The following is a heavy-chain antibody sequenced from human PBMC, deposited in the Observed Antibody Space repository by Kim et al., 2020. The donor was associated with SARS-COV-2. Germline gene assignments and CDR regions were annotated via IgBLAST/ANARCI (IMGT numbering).Heavy chain of an antibody. CDR3: ARAKAAALLDC. CDR2: NT. D-gene: IGHD6-13*01. Sequence: NTYTTDSVKGRVTISRDNSKNTQYLQMNSARAEDTAVYDCARAKAAALLDCWGQGTLVTVSS. V-gene: IGHV3-30*10. J-gene: IGHJ4*02.